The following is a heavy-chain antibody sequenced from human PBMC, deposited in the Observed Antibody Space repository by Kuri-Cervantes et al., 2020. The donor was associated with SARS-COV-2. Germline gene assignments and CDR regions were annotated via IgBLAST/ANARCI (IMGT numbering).Heavy chain of an antibody. Sequence: GGSLRLSCAASGFTFSRPWMLWVRQAPGKGLVWVSRINSDGSVTSYPDSVEGRFTISRDNAKNTLSLQMNSLSAEDTAVYFCARVETSHYSSYYMDVWGKGTTVTVSS. CDR2: INSDGSVT. CDR3: ARVETSHYSSYYMDV. V-gene: IGHV3-74*01. J-gene: IGHJ6*03. CDR1: GFTFSRPW.